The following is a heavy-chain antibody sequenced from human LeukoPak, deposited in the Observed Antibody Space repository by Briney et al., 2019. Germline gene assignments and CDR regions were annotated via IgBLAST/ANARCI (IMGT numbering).Heavy chain of an antibody. CDR1: GFTFSSYS. CDR3: ARDLLVGATSSFDS. J-gene: IGHJ4*02. Sequence: GGSLRLSCAASGFTFSSYSMNWVRQAPGKGLEWVSYISSSSSTIYYADSVKGRFTISRDNAKNSLYLQMNSLSAEDTAVYYCARDLLVGATSSFDSWGQGTLVTVSS. CDR2: ISSSSSTI. D-gene: IGHD1-26*01. V-gene: IGHV3-48*01.